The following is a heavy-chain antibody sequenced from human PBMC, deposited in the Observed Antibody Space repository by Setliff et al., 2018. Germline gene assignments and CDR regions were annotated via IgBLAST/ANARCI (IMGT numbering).Heavy chain of an antibody. Sequence: SETLSLTCTVSGGSISSGGYYWSWIRQHPGKGLEWIGXFXXXGXPSYNPSLKSLVTISVDTSKNQFSLKLRSVTAADTAVYYCARGDASIIGGGYFDYWGQGTLVTVSS. CDR1: GGSISSGGYY. J-gene: IGHJ4*02. V-gene: IGHV4-31*01. CDR2: FXXXGXP. CDR3: ARGDASIIGGGYFDY. D-gene: IGHD3-10*01.